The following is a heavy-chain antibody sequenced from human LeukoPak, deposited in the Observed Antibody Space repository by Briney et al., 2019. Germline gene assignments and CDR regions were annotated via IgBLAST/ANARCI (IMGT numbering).Heavy chain of an antibody. CDR1: GFTFSSYW. J-gene: IGHJ4*02. CDR2: ITGDGSST. D-gene: IGHD2-2*01. CDR3: ARGFNYAYDY. V-gene: IGHV3-74*01. Sequence: PGGSLRLSCAASGFTFSSYWVHWVRQAPGKGLVWVSRITGDGSSTIYADSVKGRFTISRDNAKNTLYLQMNSLSAEDTAVYYCARGFNYAYDYWGQGTLVTVSS.